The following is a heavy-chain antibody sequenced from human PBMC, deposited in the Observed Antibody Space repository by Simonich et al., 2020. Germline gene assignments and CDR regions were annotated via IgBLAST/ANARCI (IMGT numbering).Heavy chain of an antibody. D-gene: IGHD3-9*01. J-gene: IGHJ4*02. V-gene: IGHV3-7*01. CDR1: GFTFSSYW. CDR3: ARFRGRYFDWLFDY. CDR2: RKQSGSEK. Sequence: EVQLVESGGGLVQPGGSLRLSCAASGFTFSSYWMSWVRQAPGKGQEEVANRKQSGSEKYYVDSVKGRFTNARDNAKNSLYLQMNSLRAEDTAVYYCARFRGRYFDWLFDYWGQGTLVTVSS.